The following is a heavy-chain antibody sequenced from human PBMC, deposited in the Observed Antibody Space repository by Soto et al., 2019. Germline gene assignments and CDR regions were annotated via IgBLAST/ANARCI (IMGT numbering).Heavy chain of an antibody. V-gene: IGHV1-18*01. D-gene: IGHD3-10*01. CDR3: ARDPKYYGSGRKFDY. Sequence: QVQLVQSGAEVKKPGASVKVSCKASGYTFTSYGISWVRQDPGQGLEWMGWISAYNGNTNYAQKLQGRVTMTTDTSTSTAYMELRCLRSDDTAVYYCARDPKYYGSGRKFDYWGQGTLVTVSS. J-gene: IGHJ4*02. CDR2: ISAYNGNT. CDR1: GYTFTSYG.